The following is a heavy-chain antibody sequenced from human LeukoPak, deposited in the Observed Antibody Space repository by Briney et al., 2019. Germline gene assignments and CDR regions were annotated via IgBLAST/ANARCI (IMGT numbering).Heavy chain of an antibody. CDR2: IYYSGST. D-gene: IGHD6-13*01. CDR1: GGSISSSSYS. Sequence: SETLSLTCTVSGGSISSSSYSWGWIRQPPGKGLEWIGSIYYSGSTYYNPSLKSRVTISVDTSKNQFSLKLSSVTAADTAVYYCARLQQLSEFDYWGQGTLVTVSS. J-gene: IGHJ4*02. CDR3: ARLQQLSEFDY. V-gene: IGHV4-39*01.